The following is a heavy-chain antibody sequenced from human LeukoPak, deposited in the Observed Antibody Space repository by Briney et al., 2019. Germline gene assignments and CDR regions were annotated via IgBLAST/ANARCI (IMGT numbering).Heavy chain of an antibody. CDR1: VYTFTGYY. D-gene: IGHD6-6*01. Sequence: ASVKVSCKASVYTFTGYYMHWARQAPGQGLEWMGRINSNSGGTNYAQKFQGRVTMTRDTSISTAYMEMTSLRFDDTAVYYCARARQYSSSSLDYWGQGTQVTVSS. J-gene: IGHJ4*02. V-gene: IGHV1-2*06. CDR2: INSNSGGT. CDR3: ARARQYSSSSLDY.